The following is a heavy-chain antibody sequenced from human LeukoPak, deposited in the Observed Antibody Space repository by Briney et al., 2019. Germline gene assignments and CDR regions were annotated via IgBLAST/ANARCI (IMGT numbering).Heavy chain of an antibody. V-gene: IGHV4-4*07. Sequence: SETLSLTCTVSGGSISSYYWSWIRQPAGKGLEWIGRIYTSGSNNYNPSLKSRVTMSVDTSKNQFSLKLSSVTAADTAVYYCARANLYGDYQTFDYWGQGTLVTVSS. J-gene: IGHJ4*02. CDR2: IYTSGSN. CDR3: ARANLYGDYQTFDY. D-gene: IGHD4-17*01. CDR1: GGSISSYY.